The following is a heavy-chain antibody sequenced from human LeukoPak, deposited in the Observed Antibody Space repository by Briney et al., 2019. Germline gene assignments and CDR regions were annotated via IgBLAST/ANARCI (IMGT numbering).Heavy chain of an antibody. CDR2: INHSGST. V-gene: IGHV4-34*01. J-gene: IGHJ4*02. CDR1: GGSFSGYY. D-gene: IGHD2-2*01. Sequence: SETLSLTCAVYGGSFSGYYWSWIRQPPGKGLEWIGEINHSGSTNYNPSLKSRATISVDTSKNQFSLELSPVTAADTAVYYCARKKGGKYAVPPPFDYWGRGTLVTVSS. CDR3: ARKKGGKYAVPPPFDY.